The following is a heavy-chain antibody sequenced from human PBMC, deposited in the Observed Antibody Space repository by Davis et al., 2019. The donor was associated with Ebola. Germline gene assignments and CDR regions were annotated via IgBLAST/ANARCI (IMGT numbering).Heavy chain of an antibody. J-gene: IGHJ6*02. D-gene: IGHD6-13*01. CDR3: ARGRRSSSHYYYYGMNV. V-gene: IGHV4-34*01. Sequence: SETLSLTCTVSGGSISSYYWSWIRQPPGKGLEWIGAINHSGSTNYNPSLKSRVTISVDTSTNQFSLKLSSVTAADTAVYYCARGRRSSSHYYYYGMNVWGQGTTVTVSS. CDR1: GGSISSYY. CDR2: INHSGST.